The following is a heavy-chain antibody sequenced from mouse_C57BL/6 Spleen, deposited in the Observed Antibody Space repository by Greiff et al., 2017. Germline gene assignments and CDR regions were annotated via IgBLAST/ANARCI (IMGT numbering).Heavy chain of an antibody. Sequence: DVQLQESGAELVRPGASVKLSCTASGFNIKDDYMHWVKQRPEQGLEWIGWIDPENGDTEYASKFQGKATITADTSSNTAYLQLSSLTSEDTAVYYCTSYDYGFAYWGQGTLVTVSA. V-gene: IGHV14-4*01. CDR3: TSYDYGFAY. J-gene: IGHJ3*01. CDR1: GFNIKDDY. CDR2: IDPENGDT. D-gene: IGHD2-4*01.